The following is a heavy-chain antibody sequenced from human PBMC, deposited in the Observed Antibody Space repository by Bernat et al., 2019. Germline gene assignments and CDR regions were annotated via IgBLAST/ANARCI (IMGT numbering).Heavy chain of an antibody. CDR3: ANSGYYSPYYYYGMDV. Sequence: EVQLLESGGGLVQPGGSLRLSCAASGFTFSSYAMRWGRQAPGKGLEWVSAISGSGGSTYYADSVKGRFTISRDNSKNTLYLQMNSLRAEDTAVYYCANSGYYSPYYYYGMDVWGQGTTVTVSS. CDR2: ISGSGGST. D-gene: IGHD3-22*01. CDR1: GFTFSSYA. V-gene: IGHV3-23*01. J-gene: IGHJ6*02.